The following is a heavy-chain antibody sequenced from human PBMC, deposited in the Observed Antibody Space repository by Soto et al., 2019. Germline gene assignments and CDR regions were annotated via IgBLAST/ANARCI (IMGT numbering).Heavy chain of an antibody. Sequence: GASVKVSCKASGYTFTSYDINWVRQATRQGLEWMGWMNPNSGNTGYAQKFQGRVTMTRNTSISTAYMELSSLRSEDTAVYYCARGGYDILTGYYNRYYYNGMDVWGQGTTVTVSS. CDR3: ARGGYDILTGYYNRYYYNGMDV. D-gene: IGHD3-9*01. CDR2: MNPNSGNT. V-gene: IGHV1-8*02. J-gene: IGHJ6*02. CDR1: GYTFTSYD.